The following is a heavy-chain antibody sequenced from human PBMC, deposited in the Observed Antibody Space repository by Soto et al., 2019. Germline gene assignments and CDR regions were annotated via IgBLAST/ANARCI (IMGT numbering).Heavy chain of an antibody. V-gene: IGHV3-49*03. CDR2: IRSKAYGGTT. D-gene: IGHD3-22*01. CDR3: STNYYDSSGYDNWFDP. CDR1: GFTFGDYA. Sequence: GGSVRLSCTASGFTFGDYAMSWFRQAPGKGLEWVGFIRSKAYGGTTEYAASVKGRFTISRDDSKSIAYLQMNSLKTEDTAVYYCSTNYYDSSGYDNWFDPWGQGTLVTVSS. J-gene: IGHJ5*02.